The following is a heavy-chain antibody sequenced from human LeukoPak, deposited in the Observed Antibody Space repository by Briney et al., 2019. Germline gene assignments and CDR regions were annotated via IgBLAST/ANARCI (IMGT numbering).Heavy chain of an antibody. V-gene: IGHV1-46*01. J-gene: IGHJ4*02. CDR2: INPSGGST. CDR1: GYTFTSYY. D-gene: IGHD6-19*01. Sequence: ASVKVSCKASGYTFTSYYMHWVRQAPGQGLEWMGIINPSGGSTNYAQRFQGRITMTRDTSTSTVYMELSSLRSEDTAVYYCARDFREVSSGWSGNLDYWGQGALVTVSS. CDR3: ARDFREVSSGWSGNLDY.